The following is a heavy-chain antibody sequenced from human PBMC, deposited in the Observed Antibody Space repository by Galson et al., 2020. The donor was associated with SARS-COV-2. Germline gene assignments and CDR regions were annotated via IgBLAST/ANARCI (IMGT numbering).Heavy chain of an antibody. Sequence: GGSLRLSCVTSGFTFGSYALHWVRQAPGKGLESVAVVSFDGRRKHYTKSMKGRFTISRDNSKKTLYLQINSLRSEDTALYYCARERDGRGLDYWGQGTLVTVSS. D-gene: IGHD3-10*01. V-gene: IGHV3-30-3*01. CDR3: ARERDGRGLDY. CDR2: VSFDGRRK. CDR1: GFTFGSYA. J-gene: IGHJ4*02.